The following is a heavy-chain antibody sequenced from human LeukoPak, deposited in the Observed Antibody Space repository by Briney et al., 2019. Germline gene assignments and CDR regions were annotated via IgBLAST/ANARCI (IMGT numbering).Heavy chain of an antibody. Sequence: GGSLRLSCAASGFTFSSYAMSWVRQAPGKGLEWVSAISGSGGSTYYADSVKGRFTISRDNSKNTLYLQMNSLRVEDTAVYYCAKGRWFWSGYYPFDYWGRGTLVTVSS. CDR1: GFTFSSYA. D-gene: IGHD3-3*01. J-gene: IGHJ4*02. V-gene: IGHV3-23*01. CDR2: ISGSGGST. CDR3: AKGRWFWSGYYPFDY.